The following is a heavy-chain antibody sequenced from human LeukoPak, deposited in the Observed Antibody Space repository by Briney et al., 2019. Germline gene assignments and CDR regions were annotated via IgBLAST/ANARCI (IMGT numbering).Heavy chain of an antibody. D-gene: IGHD5-18*01. CDR3: ARGGYSYGYLVSGDYFDY. CDR1: GGSISSYY. V-gene: IGHV4-59*01. Sequence: SETLSLTCTVSGGSISSYYWSWIRQPPGKGLEWIGYIYYSGSTNYNPSLKSRVTISVDTSKNQFSLKLSSVTAADTAVYYCARGGYSYGYLVSGDYFDYWGQGTLVTVSS. CDR2: IYYSGST. J-gene: IGHJ4*02.